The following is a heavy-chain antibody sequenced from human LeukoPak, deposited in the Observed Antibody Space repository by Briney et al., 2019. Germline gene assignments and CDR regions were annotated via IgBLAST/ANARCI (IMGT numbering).Heavy chain of an antibody. J-gene: IGHJ4*02. CDR1: GFTFSSYA. Sequence: GGSLRLSCAASGFTFSSYAMHWVRQAPGKGLEWVAVISYDGSNKYYADSVKGRFTISRDNSKNTLYLQMNSLRAEDTAVYYCARDTYGDYSPGVIDYWGQGTLVTVSS. V-gene: IGHV3-30-3*01. D-gene: IGHD4-17*01. CDR3: ARDTYGDYSPGVIDY. CDR2: ISYDGSNK.